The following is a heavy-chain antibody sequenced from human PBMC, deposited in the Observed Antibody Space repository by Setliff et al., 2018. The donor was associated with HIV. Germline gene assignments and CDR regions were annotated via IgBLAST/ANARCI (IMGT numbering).Heavy chain of an antibody. CDR2: INYDESSE. D-gene: IGHD4-4*01. Sequence: GGSLRLSCAASGFTFSVHGMHWVRQAPGKGLEWVAFINYDESSEYYADSVKGRVSISRDNSKNTVDLHMNSLRTEDTALYYCAKDGDYRNGDYDAFDIWGLGTMVTVSS. CDR3: AKDGDYRNGDYDAFDI. CDR1: GFTFSVHG. J-gene: IGHJ3*02. V-gene: IGHV3-30*02.